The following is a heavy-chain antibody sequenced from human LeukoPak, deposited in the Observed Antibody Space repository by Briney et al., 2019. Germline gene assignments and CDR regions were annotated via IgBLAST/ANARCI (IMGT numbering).Heavy chain of an antibody. CDR3: ARDHNAGFSSGWTKDRGDLDL. V-gene: IGHV3-30*03. D-gene: IGHD6-19*01. CDR1: GFSFSIYG. Sequence: PGGSLRLSCVASGFSFSIYGMHWVRQAPGEGLEWVALISYDGFKEVYADSMKGRFTISRDNSKNTLYLQMSSLRVEDTAVYYCARDHNAGFSSGWTKDRGDLDLWGQGTLLTVSS. J-gene: IGHJ5*02. CDR2: ISYDGFKE.